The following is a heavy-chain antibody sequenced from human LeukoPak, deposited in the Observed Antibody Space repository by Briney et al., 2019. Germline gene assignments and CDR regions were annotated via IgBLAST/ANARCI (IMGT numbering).Heavy chain of an antibody. CDR3: AKDFGTMVRGVTGDY. Sequence: PGRSLRLSCAASGFTFSSYGMHWVRQAPGKGLEWVAVISYDGSNKYYADSVKGRFTISRDNSKNTLYLQMNRLRAEDTAVYYCAKDFGTMVRGVTGDYWGQGTLVTVSS. V-gene: IGHV3-30*18. D-gene: IGHD3-10*01. J-gene: IGHJ4*02. CDR1: GFTFSSYG. CDR2: ISYDGSNK.